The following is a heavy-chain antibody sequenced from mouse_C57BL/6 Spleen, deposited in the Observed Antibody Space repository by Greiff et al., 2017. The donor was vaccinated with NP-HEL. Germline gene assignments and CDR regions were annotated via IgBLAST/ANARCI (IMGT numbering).Heavy chain of an antibody. D-gene: IGHD4-1*01. CDR3: VRHTWDDAMDD. CDR1: GFSFNTYA. CDR2: IRSKSNNYAT. V-gene: IGHV10-1*01. Sequence: EVQVVESGGGLVQPKGSLKLSCAASGFSFNTYAMNWVRQAPGKGLEWVARIRSKSNNYATYYADSVKDRFTISRDDSESMLYLQMNNLKTEDTAMYYCVRHTWDDAMDDWGQGTSVTVSS. J-gene: IGHJ4*01.